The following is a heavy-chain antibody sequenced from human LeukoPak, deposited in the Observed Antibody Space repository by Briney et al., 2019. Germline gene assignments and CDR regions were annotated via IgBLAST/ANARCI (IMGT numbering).Heavy chain of an antibody. Sequence: GGSLRLSCAASGCTFSSYWMHWVRQAPGKGLVWVSRINSDGSSTSYAASVNGRFTISRDNAKNTLYLQMKSLRAEDTAVYYCAREGGHYYYYYMDFWGKGTTVTISS. J-gene: IGHJ6*03. CDR2: INSDGSST. V-gene: IGHV3-74*01. CDR1: GCTFSSYW. CDR3: AREGGHYYYYYMDF. D-gene: IGHD2-15*01.